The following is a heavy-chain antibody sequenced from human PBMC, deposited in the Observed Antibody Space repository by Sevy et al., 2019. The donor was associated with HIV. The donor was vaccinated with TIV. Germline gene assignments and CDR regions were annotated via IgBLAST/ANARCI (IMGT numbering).Heavy chain of an antibody. CDR3: ARSRLAIVATLDAFDI. D-gene: IGHD5-12*01. J-gene: IGHJ3*02. CDR2: IYYSGST. Sequence: SETLSLTCTVSGGSISSYYWSWIRQPPGKGLEWIGYIYYSGSTNYNPSLKSRVTISVDTSKNQFSLKLSSVTAADTAVYYCARSRLAIVATLDAFDIWGQRTMVTVSS. V-gene: IGHV4-59*01. CDR1: GGSISSYY.